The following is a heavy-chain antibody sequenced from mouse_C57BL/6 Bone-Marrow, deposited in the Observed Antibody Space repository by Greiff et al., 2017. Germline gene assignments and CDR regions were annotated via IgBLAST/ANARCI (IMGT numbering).Heavy chain of an antibody. V-gene: IGHV1-55*01. J-gene: IGHJ4*01. CDR1: GYTFTSYW. CDR3: ARWGDDGRGYAMDY. D-gene: IGHD2-2*01. Sequence: VQLQQPGAELVKPGASVKMSCKASGYTFTSYWITWVKQRPGQGLEWIGDIYPGSGSTNYNEKFKSKATLTVDTSSSTAYMQLSSLTSEDTAVYYCARWGDDGRGYAMDYWGQGTSVTVSS. CDR2: IYPGSGST.